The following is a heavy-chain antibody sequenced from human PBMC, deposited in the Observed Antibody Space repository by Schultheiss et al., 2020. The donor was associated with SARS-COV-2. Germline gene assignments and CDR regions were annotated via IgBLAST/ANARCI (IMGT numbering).Heavy chain of an antibody. Sequence: GGSLRLSCAASGFTFSSYSMNWVRQAPGKGLEWVSSISSSSSYIYYADSVKGRFTISRDNAKNSLYLQMNSLRAEDTAVYYCARQFGPSIAAAWDEQYFQHWGQGTLVTVSS. D-gene: IGHD6-13*01. CDR2: ISSSSSYI. CDR1: GFTFSSYS. J-gene: IGHJ1*01. V-gene: IGHV3-21*01. CDR3: ARQFGPSIAAAWDEQYFQH.